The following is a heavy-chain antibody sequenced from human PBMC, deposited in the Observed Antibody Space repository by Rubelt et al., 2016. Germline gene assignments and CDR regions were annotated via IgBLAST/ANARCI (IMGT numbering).Heavy chain of an antibody. J-gene: IGHJ4*02. CDR2: INPNSGGT. V-gene: IGHV1-2*02. D-gene: IGHD5-24*01. CDR3: AREDGDY. CDR1: GYTFTNYD. Sequence: QVQLVQSGAEVKKPGASVKVSCKASGYTFTNYDINWVRQAPGQGLEWMGWINPNSGGTNYAQRFQGRVTMTRDTSISTAYMELSRLRSDDTAVFYCAREDGDYWGQGTLVTVSS.